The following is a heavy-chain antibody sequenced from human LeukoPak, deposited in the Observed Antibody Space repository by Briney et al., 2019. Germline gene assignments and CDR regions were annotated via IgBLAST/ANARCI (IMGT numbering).Heavy chain of an antibody. J-gene: IGHJ5*02. V-gene: IGHV4-39*01. CDR2: IDDSGST. CDR1: GCSIRRSYYC. D-gene: IGHD3-10*01. Sequence: SETLSLTCTVSGCSIRRSYYCWGWLPQPPGKGLEWIGSIDDSGSTYYNPSLKSRVTISVDTSKNQFSLKLNSVTAADTAVYYCARHYGPWGQGTLVTVSS. CDR3: ARHYGP.